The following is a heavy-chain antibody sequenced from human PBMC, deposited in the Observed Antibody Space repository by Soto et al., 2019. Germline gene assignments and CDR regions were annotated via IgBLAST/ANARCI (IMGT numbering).Heavy chain of an antibody. CDR3: ARRDSTMVREVIISPLSFFDY. J-gene: IGHJ4*02. Sequence: SETLSLTCTVSGGSISSSSYYWGWIRQPPGKGLEWIGSIYYSVSTYYNPSLKSRVTISVDTSKNQFSLKLSSVTAADTAVYYCARRDSTMVREVIISPLSFFDYWGQGALVTVSS. D-gene: IGHD3-10*01. CDR2: IYYSVST. V-gene: IGHV4-39*01. CDR1: GGSISSSSYY.